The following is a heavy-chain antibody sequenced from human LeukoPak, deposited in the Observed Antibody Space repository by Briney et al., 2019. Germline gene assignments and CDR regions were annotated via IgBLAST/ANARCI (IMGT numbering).Heavy chain of an antibody. Sequence: GGSLRLSCAASGFTFSSYAMSWVRQAPGKGLEWVSAISGSGGSTYYADSVKGRFTISRDNSKNTLYLQMNSLRAEDTAVYYCAKSLSITMVRESNFDYWGQGTLVTVSS. D-gene: IGHD3-10*01. CDR1: GFTFSSYA. CDR2: ISGSGGST. J-gene: IGHJ4*02. V-gene: IGHV3-23*01. CDR3: AKSLSITMVRESNFDY.